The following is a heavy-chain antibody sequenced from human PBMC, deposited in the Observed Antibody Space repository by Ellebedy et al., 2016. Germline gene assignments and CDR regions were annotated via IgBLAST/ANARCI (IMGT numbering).Heavy chain of an antibody. CDR3: ARDRDTAMVTFKTYYYYAMDV. Sequence: ASVKVSCKASGYTFTSYYIHWVRQAPGQGLEWMGIINPSGGSTSYAQRLQGRVTMTRDTSTSTVYMELSSLRSEDTAVYYCARDRDTAMVTFKTYYYYAMDVWGQGTTVTVSS. CDR1: GYTFTSYY. V-gene: IGHV1-46*04. J-gene: IGHJ6*02. D-gene: IGHD5-18*01. CDR2: INPSGGST.